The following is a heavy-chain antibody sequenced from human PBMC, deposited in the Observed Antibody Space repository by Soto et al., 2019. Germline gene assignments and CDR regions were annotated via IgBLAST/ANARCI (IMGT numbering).Heavy chain of an antibody. D-gene: IGHD5-18*01. CDR1: GGSISSGGYS. V-gene: IGHV4-30-2*01. J-gene: IGHJ5*02. CDR2: IYHSGST. CDR3: ARVVDTAMVNWFDP. Sequence: PSETLSLTCAVSGGSISSGGYSWSWIRQPPGKGLEWIGYIYHSGSTYYNPSLKSRATISVDRSKNQFPLKLSSVTAADTAVYYCARVVDTAMVNWFDPWGQGTLVTVSS.